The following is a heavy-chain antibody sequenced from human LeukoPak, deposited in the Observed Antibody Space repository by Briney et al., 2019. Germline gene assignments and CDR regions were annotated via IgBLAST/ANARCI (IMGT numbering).Heavy chain of an antibody. V-gene: IGHV1-8*01. CDR3: ARSLGVYDILTGYYISAFDI. CDR1: GYTFTSYD. CDR2: MNPSSGNT. Sequence: ASVKVSCKASGYTFTSYDINWVRQATGQGLEWMGWMNPSSGNTGYAQKFQGRVTMTRNTSISTAYMELSSLRSEDTAVYYCARSLGVYDILTGYYISAFDIWGQGTMVTVSS. D-gene: IGHD3-9*01. J-gene: IGHJ3*02.